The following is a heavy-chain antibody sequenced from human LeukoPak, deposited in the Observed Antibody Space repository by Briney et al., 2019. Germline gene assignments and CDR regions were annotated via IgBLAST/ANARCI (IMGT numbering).Heavy chain of an antibody. J-gene: IGHJ5*02. Sequence: SETLSLTCAVYGGSFSGYYWSWIRQPPGRGLELIGEINHSGSTNYNPSLKSRVTISADTSKNQFCLKLSSVTNAVTALYYCARRVGSAAPTREITMVRGVSRWFDPWGQGILVTVSS. V-gene: IGHV4-34*01. D-gene: IGHD3-10*01. CDR2: INHSGST. CDR1: GGSFSGYY. CDR3: ARRVGSAAPTREITMVRGVSRWFDP.